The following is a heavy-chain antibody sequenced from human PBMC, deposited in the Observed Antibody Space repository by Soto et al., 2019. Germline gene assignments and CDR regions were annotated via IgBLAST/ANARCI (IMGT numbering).Heavy chain of an antibody. CDR2: IWYDGSNK. CDR3: ARGLLWFGELDYYYYGMDV. J-gene: IGHJ6*02. Sequence: GGSLRLSCAASGFTFSSYGMHWVRQAPGKGLEWVAVIWYDGSNKYYADSVKGRFTISRDNSKNTLYLQMNSLRAEDTAVYYCARGLLWFGELDYYYYGMDVWGQGTTVTVSS. D-gene: IGHD3-10*01. V-gene: IGHV3-33*01. CDR1: GFTFSSYG.